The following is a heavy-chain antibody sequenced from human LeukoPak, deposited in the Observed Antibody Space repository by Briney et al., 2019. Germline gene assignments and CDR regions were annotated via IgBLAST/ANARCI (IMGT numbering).Heavy chain of an antibody. CDR1: GGSLSSGDYY. CDR2: IYYSGST. Sequence: PSQTLSLTCPVSGGSLSSGDYYWRWLRQPPGRGLEWLGYIYYSGSTYYNPSLKSRVPISVNQSKNQFSLKLSSGTAADTAVDDRASVRLPVVPTEYFQRGGEGSLVTVSS. V-gene: IGHV4-30-4*01. J-gene: IGHJ1*01. CDR3: ASVRLPVVPTEYFQR. D-gene: IGHD2-15*01.